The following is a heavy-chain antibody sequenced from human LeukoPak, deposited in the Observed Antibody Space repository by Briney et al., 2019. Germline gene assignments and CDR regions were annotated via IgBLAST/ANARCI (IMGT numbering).Heavy chain of an antibody. CDR1: GFTFGDYA. D-gene: IGHD1-26*01. Sequence: QPGGSLRLSCTASGFTFGDYAMSWVRQAPGKGLEWVGFIRSKAYGGTTEYAASVKGRFTISRDDSKSIAYLQMNSLKTEDTAVYYCARDQGGATSYWGQGTLVTVSS. CDR2: IRSKAYGGTT. V-gene: IGHV3-49*04. CDR3: ARDQGGATSY. J-gene: IGHJ4*02.